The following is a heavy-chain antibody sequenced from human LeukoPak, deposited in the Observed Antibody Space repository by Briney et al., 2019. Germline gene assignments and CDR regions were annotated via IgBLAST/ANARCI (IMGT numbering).Heavy chain of an antibody. V-gene: IGHV3-30*18. D-gene: IGHD3-22*01. CDR3: AKDVYHYGSSGYYDF. CDR2: ISHHGSNK. J-gene: IGHJ4*02. CDR1: GFIFSSYG. Sequence: GRSLRLSCAASGFIFSSYGMHWVRQAPGKGLEWVAVISHHGSNKYYADSVKGRFTIFRDNSKNTVYLQMNSLRAEDTAVYYCAKDVYHYGSSGYYDFWGQGTLVTVSS.